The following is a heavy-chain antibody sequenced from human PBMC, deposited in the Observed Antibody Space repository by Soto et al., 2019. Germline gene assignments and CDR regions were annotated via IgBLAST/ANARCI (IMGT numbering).Heavy chain of an antibody. CDR1: GGSSNSNNW. Sequence: QVQLQESGPGLVKPSGTLSLTCAVSGGSSNSNNWWSWVRQPPGKGLEWIGEIYHSGSTNYNPSLKSRVTVSADKSKQQFSLKLTSVTAADTAMYYCARRAAGTGDWFGPWGQGTLVTVSS. CDR2: IYHSGST. D-gene: IGHD6-13*01. V-gene: IGHV4-4*02. J-gene: IGHJ5*02. CDR3: ARRAAGTGDWFGP.